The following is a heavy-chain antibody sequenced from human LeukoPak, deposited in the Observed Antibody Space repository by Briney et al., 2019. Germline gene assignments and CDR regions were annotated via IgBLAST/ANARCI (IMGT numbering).Heavy chain of an antibody. V-gene: IGHV1-69*13. J-gene: IGHJ4*02. CDR3: AGLGYCSGGSCYESSDY. CDR1: GGTFSSYA. CDR2: IIPIFGTA. D-gene: IGHD2-15*01. Sequence: GASVKVSCKASGGTFSSYAISWVRQAPGQGLEWMGGIIPIFGTANYAQKFQGRVTITADESTSTAYMELSSLRSEDTAVYYCAGLGYCSGGSCYESSDYWGQGTLVTVSS.